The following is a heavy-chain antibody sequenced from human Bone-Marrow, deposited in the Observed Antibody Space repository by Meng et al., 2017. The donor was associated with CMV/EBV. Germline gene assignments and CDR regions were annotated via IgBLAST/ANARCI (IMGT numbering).Heavy chain of an antibody. Sequence: SFSGYYWSWIRQPTGKGLEWIGEINHSGSTNYNPSLKSRVTISVDTSKNQFSLKLSSVTAADTAVYYCARVLKDIVVVPAAHTAFDIWGQGTMVTVSS. CDR2: INHSGST. D-gene: IGHD2-2*01. CDR1: SFSGYY. V-gene: IGHV4-34*01. J-gene: IGHJ3*02. CDR3: ARVLKDIVVVPAAHTAFDI.